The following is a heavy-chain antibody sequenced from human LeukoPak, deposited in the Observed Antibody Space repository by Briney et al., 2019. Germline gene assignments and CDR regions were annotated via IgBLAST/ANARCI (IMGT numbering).Heavy chain of an antibody. D-gene: IGHD4-17*01. V-gene: IGHV4-31*03. CDR2: IDYSGTT. CDR3: ARENGDEGYFDL. J-gene: IGHJ2*01. Sequence: SQTLSLTCTVSGGSISSGDYYWTWIRQHPGKGLEWIGYIDYSGTTYNPSLKSRVTISVDTSKNQFSLKLSSVTAADTAVYYCARENGDEGYFDLWGRGTLVTVSS. CDR1: GGSISSGDYY.